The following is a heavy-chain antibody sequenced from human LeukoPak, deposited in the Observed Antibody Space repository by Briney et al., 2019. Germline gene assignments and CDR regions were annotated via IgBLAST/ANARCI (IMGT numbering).Heavy chain of an antibody. J-gene: IGHJ4*02. CDR3: ARSHNWNYSFDY. Sequence: ASVKVSCKASGGTFSSYAISWVRQAPGQGLEWMGGIIPIFGTANYAQKFQGRVTITADESTSTAYMELSSLRSEDTAVYYCARSHNWNYSFDYWGQGTLVTVSS. CDR2: IIPIFGTA. CDR1: GGTFSSYA. D-gene: IGHD1-7*01. V-gene: IGHV1-69*13.